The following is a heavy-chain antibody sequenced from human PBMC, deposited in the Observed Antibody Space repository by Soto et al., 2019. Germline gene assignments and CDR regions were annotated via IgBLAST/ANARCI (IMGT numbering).Heavy chain of an antibody. D-gene: IGHD4-17*01. CDR3: ARHKPDYGDYVGWFDP. Sequence: QLQLQESGPGLVKPSETLSLTCTVSGGSISSSSYYWGWIRQPPGKGLEWIGSIYYSGSTYYNPSLKSRVTISVDTSKNQFSLKLSSVTAADTAVYYCARHKPDYGDYVGWFDPWGQGTLVTVSS. V-gene: IGHV4-39*01. CDR1: GGSISSSSYY. J-gene: IGHJ5*02. CDR2: IYYSGST.